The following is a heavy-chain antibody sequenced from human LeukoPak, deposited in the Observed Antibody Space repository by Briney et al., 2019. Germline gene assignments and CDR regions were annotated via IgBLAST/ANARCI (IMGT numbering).Heavy chain of an antibody. CDR2: ISSNHKTI. J-gene: IGHJ4*02. D-gene: IGHD1-26*01. CDR3: ARGYRGSYFFDY. Sequence: GRSLRLSCAASGFTFSDYYMSWIRQAPGKGLEWVSYISSNHKTIYYAASVKDRFTISRDNANNSLFLQMNSLTAEDTAIYYCARGYRGSYFFDYWGQGILVTVSS. V-gene: IGHV3-11*01. CDR1: GFTFSDYY.